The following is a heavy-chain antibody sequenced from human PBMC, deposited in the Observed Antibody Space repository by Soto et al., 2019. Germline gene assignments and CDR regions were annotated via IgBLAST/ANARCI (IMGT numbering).Heavy chain of an antibody. Sequence: EVQLLESGGGLVQPGGSLRLSCTASGFTFKNCGMIWVRQAPGKGLERVAAIIGTDTTNYADSVKGRFTISRDNSKDTLYLQMNGLRVEDTAIYYCAKGEALYSSHPWDSWGHGTLVTVSA. CDR2: IIGTDTT. V-gene: IGHV3-23*01. CDR1: GFTFKNCG. D-gene: IGHD3-22*01. CDR3: AKGEALYSSHPWDS. J-gene: IGHJ5*01.